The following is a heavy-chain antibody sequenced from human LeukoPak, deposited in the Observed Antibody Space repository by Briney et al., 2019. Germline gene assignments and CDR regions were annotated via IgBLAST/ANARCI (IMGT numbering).Heavy chain of an antibody. V-gene: IGHV3-48*03. CDR3: AGAAGHYYFDY. CDR1: GFSFSTYE. Sequence: GGSLRLSCAVSGFSFSTYEMNWVRQAPGKGLEWISYISHAGSIIYYADSVKGRFTISRDNSKNTLYLQMNSLRAEDTAVYFCAGAAGHYYFDYWGQGTLVTVSS. CDR2: ISHAGSII. D-gene: IGHD1-14*01. J-gene: IGHJ4*02.